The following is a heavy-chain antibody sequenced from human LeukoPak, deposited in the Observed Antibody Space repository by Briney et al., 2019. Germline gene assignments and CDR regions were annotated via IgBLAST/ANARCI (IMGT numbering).Heavy chain of an antibody. CDR3: ARHRLPYYYDSSGYSGQWYFDL. D-gene: IGHD3-22*01. CDR1: GYTFTSYY. CDR2: INPSGGST. V-gene: IGHV1-46*01. J-gene: IGHJ2*01. Sequence: VASVKVSCKASGYTFTSYYMHLVRQAPGQGLEWMGIINPSGGSTSYAQKFQGRVTMTRDTSTSTVYMELSSLRSEDTAVYYCARHRLPYYYDSSGYSGQWYFDLWGRGTLVTVSS.